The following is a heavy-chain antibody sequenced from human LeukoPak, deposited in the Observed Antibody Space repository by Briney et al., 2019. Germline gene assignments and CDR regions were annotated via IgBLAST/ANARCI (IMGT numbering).Heavy chain of an antibody. Sequence: PGGSLRLSCAASGFTFSSYSMNWVRQAPGKGLEWVSYISSSSSTIYYADSVKGRFTISRDNAKNSLYLQMNSLRAEDTAVYYCARDSYYYGSGSYDNYYGMDVWGQGTTVTVSS. V-gene: IGHV3-48*01. CDR1: GFTFSSYS. J-gene: IGHJ6*02. CDR3: ARDSYYYGSGSYDNYYGMDV. CDR2: ISSSSSTI. D-gene: IGHD3-10*01.